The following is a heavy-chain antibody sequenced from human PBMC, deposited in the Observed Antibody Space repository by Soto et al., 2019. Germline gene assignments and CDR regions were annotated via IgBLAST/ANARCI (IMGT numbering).Heavy chain of an antibody. CDR3: AKGGYNYGFLFDC. CDR2: IDNSGGIT. Sequence: EVQLLESGGGLVQPGGSLRLSCEASGFTFSTYAMSWVRQAPGKGLEWVSTIDNSGGITYYADSVKGRFTISRDNSKNTLYLQMNSLRAEDTAVYYCAKGGYNYGFLFDCWGQGTLVTVSS. D-gene: IGHD5-18*01. V-gene: IGHV3-23*05. J-gene: IGHJ4*02. CDR1: GFTFSTYA.